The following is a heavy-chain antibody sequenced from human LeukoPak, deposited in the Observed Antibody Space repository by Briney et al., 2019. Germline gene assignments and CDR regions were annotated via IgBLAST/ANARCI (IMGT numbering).Heavy chain of an antibody. Sequence: GGSVRLSCAVSGFRFSMYGMSWVRQAPGKGLEWVTGIRNSGDSTYYADSVKGRFTISRDNSKNTLYLQMNSLRAEDAAVYYCAKEMPNTGAFDIWGQGTMVTVSS. CDR1: GFRFSMYG. V-gene: IGHV3-23*01. CDR3: AKEMPNTGAFDI. CDR2: IRNSGDST. J-gene: IGHJ3*02. D-gene: IGHD2-2*01.